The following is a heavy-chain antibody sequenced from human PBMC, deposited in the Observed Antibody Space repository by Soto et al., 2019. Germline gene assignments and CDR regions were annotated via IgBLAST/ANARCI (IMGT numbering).Heavy chain of an antibody. D-gene: IGHD2-21*01. V-gene: IGHV4-59*08. Sequence: SETLYHPYTVAGGGLRPTYCLLFRRSPGKGLEWIGYIYYAGTTSYNPSLKSRVTISLETSKSQFSLRLTSVTAADTAVYYCARLGAYYQSLDPWGPGTLVTVS. CDR2: IYYAGTT. J-gene: IGHJ5*02. CDR3: ARLGAYYQSLDP. CDR1: GGGLRPTY.